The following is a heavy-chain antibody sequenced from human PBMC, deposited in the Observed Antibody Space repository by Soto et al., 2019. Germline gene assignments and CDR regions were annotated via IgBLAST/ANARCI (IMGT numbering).Heavy chain of an antibody. D-gene: IGHD3-22*01. V-gene: IGHV3-13*01. Sequence: GGSLRLSCAASGFTFSSYDMHWVRQATGKGLEWVSAIGTAGDTYYPGSVKGRFTISRENAKNSLYLQMNSLRVGDTAVYYCARSGRGYDSSGSGGMDVWGQGTTVTVSS. CDR2: IGTAGDT. CDR1: GFTFSSYD. J-gene: IGHJ6*02. CDR3: ARSGRGYDSSGSGGMDV.